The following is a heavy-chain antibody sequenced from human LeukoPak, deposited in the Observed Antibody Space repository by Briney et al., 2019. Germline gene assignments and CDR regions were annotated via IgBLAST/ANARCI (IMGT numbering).Heavy chain of an antibody. CDR1: GYTFTSYG. CDR3: ARLPSFREPTEFNY. CDR2: ISAYNGNT. V-gene: IGHV1-18*01. D-gene: IGHD1-26*01. J-gene: IGHJ4*02. Sequence: GASVKVSCKASGYTFTSYGISWVRQAPGQGLEWMGWISAYNGNTNYAQKLQGRVTMTTDTSTSTAYMELRSLRSDDTAVYYRARLPSFREPTEFNYWGQGTLVTVSS.